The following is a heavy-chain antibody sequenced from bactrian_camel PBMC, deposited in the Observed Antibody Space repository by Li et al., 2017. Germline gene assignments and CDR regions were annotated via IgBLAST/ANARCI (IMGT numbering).Heavy chain of an antibody. J-gene: IGHJ4*01. D-gene: IGHD1*01. CDR2: MYTDGGRT. CDR3: AAGGDVFCADFRY. V-gene: IGHV3S54*01. CDR1: LIGYGSC. Sequence: HVQLVESGGGSVQAGGSLTLSCTASLIGYGSCMAWFHQAPGKERVAVAAMYTDGGRTYYTGSVKGRFTISQDNAKNTLYLQMNSLKPEDTAIYYCAAGGDVFCADFRYWGQGTQVTVS.